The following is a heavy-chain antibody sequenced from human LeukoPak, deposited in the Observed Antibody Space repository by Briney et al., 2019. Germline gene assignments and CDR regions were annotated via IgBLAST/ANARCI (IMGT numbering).Heavy chain of an antibody. CDR3: ARDRGWIQHDI. CDR1: GFSFSDSW. J-gene: IGHJ3*02. Sequence: GGSLRLSCAASGFSFSDSWMTWIRQAPGKGLEWVAFIKGDGSAKKYVDSVKGRFTISRDNAKNSLFLQMNSLRAEDTAVYYCARDRGWIQHDIWGQGTMVTVSS. D-gene: IGHD5-18*01. V-gene: IGHV3-7*01. CDR2: IKGDGSAK.